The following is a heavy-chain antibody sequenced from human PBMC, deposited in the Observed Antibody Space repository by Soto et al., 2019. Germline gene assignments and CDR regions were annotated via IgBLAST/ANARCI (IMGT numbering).Heavy chain of an antibody. CDR1: GGSISTYY. D-gene: IGHD3-22*01. V-gene: IGHV4-59*01. CDR2: IYYSGST. Sequence: QVQLQESGPGLVQPSETLSLTCTVSGGSISTYYWSWIRQPPGKGLEWIGYIYYSGSTNYNPSLTSRITISAATSKTQSSLWLTSVAAADPAVYSCARRDEEDSTGYSRYFALWGRGPLVTVSS. J-gene: IGHJ2*01. CDR3: ARRDEEDSTGYSRYFAL.